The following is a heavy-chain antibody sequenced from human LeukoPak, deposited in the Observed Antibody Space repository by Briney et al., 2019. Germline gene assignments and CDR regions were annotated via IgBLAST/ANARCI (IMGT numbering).Heavy chain of an antibody. CDR1: GYTFTSYG. J-gene: IGHJ4*02. V-gene: IGHV5-51*01. CDR2: IYPGDSDT. D-gene: IGHD4-11*01. Sequence: ASVTVSCKASGYTFTSYGISWVRQMPGKGLEWMGIIYPGDSDTRYSPSFQGQVTISADKSISTAYLQWSSLKASDTAMYYCARDGNYAYFDYWGRGTLVTVSS. CDR3: ARDGNYAYFDY.